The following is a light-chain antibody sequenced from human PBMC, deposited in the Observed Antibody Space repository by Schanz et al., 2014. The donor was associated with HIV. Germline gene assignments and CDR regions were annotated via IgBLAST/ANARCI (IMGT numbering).Light chain of an antibody. J-gene: IGLJ3*02. Sequence: QSVLTQPPSVSGTPGQRVTISCSGSTSNIGRYTVNWYQHLPGTAPKFLIYSNSQRPSGVPDRFSGSRSGTSASLAISGLRSEYEADFYCATWDDSLDGWVFGGGTKLTVL. V-gene: IGLV1-44*01. CDR1: TSNIGRYT. CDR3: ATWDDSLDGWV. CDR2: SNS.